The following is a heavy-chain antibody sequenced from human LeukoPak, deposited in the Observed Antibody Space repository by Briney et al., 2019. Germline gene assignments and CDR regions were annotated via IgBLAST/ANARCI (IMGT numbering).Heavy chain of an antibody. Sequence: SETLSLTCTVSGGSISSYYWSWIRQPPGRGLEWIGYIDDSGTTNYNPSLESRVTISVDTSKNQFSLKLSSVTAADTAVYYCARGVGLLWFGELLLTPSFDYWGQGTLVTVSS. CDR2: IDDSGTT. D-gene: IGHD3-10*01. J-gene: IGHJ4*02. V-gene: IGHV4-59*01. CDR3: ARGVGLLWFGELLLTPSFDY. CDR1: GGSISSYY.